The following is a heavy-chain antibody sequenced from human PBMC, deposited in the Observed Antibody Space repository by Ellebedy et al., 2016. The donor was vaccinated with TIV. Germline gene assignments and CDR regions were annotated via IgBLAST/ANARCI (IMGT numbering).Heavy chain of an antibody. V-gene: IGHV1-69*13. CDR2: IIPIFGTA. CDR3: ARRSTVTTGHDY. Sequence: AASVKVSCKASGGTFSSYAISWVRQAPGQGLEWMGGIIPIFGTANYAQKFQGRVTITADESTSTAYMELSSLRSEDTAVYYCARRSTVTTGHDYWGQGTLVTVSS. CDR1: GGTFSSYA. J-gene: IGHJ4*02. D-gene: IGHD4-17*01.